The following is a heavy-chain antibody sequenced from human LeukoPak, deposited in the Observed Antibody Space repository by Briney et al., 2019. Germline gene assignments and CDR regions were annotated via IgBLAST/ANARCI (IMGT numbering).Heavy chain of an antibody. Sequence: GGSLRLSCIASGFTFRNYRMNWVRQAPGKGLEWVASISSSSSYTYYTDSVKGRFTVSRDNAKNSLYLHLNSLGAEDMAVYYCARKRLVVVGSTHYYYYGMDVWGQGTTVTVSS. CDR3: ARKRLVVVGSTHYYYYGMDV. J-gene: IGHJ6*02. CDR1: GFTFRNYR. V-gene: IGHV3-21*01. D-gene: IGHD2-15*01. CDR2: ISSSSSYT.